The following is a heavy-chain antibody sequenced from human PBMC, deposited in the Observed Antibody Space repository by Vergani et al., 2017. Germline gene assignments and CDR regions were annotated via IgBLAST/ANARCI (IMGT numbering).Heavy chain of an antibody. CDR1: GFTFSSYA. CDR2: ISDSGDST. D-gene: IGHD3-10*01. CDR3: AKCQDYGSGGRFYYGMDV. J-gene: IGHJ6*02. Sequence: EVQLLESGGGLVQPGGSLRLSCAASGFTFSSYAMSWVRQAPGKGLEWVSGISDSGDSTYYADSVKGRFTISRDNSKNTLYLQMNSLRAEDTAVYYCAKCQDYGSGGRFYYGMDVWGQGTTVTVSS. V-gene: IGHV3-23*01.